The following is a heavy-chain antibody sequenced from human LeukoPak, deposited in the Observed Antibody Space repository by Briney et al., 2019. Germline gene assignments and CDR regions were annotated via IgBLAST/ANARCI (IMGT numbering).Heavy chain of an antibody. J-gene: IGHJ4*02. CDR1: GFTFSSYA. CDR3: ANSPLRDGYNGGSFEFDY. V-gene: IGHV3-23*01. Sequence: GGSLRLSCAASGFTFSSYAMSWVRQAPGKGLEWVSAISGSGGSTYYADSVKGRFTISRDNSKNTLYLQMNSLRAEDTAVYYCANSPLRDGYNGGSFEFDYWGQGTLVTVSS. CDR2: ISGSGGST. D-gene: IGHD5-24*01.